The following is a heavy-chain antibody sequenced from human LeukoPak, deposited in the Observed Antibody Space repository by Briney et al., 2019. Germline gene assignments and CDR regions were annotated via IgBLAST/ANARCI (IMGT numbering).Heavy chain of an antibody. CDR3: AKDYDDILTGGYYFDY. CDR1: GFTFSSSS. Sequence: GGSLRLSCAASGFTFSSSSISWVRQAPGKGLEWVSAISGSGGSTYYADSVKGRFTISRDNSKNTLYLQMNSLRAEDTAVYYCAKDYDDILTGGYYFDYWGQGTLVTVSS. J-gene: IGHJ4*02. CDR2: ISGSGGST. V-gene: IGHV3-23*01. D-gene: IGHD3-9*01.